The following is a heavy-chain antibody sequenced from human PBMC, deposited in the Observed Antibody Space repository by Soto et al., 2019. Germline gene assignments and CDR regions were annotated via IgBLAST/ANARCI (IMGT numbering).Heavy chain of an antibody. D-gene: IGHD1-1*01. J-gene: IGHJ5*02. V-gene: IGHV4-59*02. CDR2: IYYSGST. CDR1: VGSESRYW. CDR3: ARKYHASSWSWLDP. Sequence: CVGSESRYWWRRNRQTTEKGLEWIGYIYYSGSTNYNPSLKSRVTISVDTSKNQFSLKLSSVTAADTAVYYCARKYHASSWSWLDPWGQGPLVTGSS.